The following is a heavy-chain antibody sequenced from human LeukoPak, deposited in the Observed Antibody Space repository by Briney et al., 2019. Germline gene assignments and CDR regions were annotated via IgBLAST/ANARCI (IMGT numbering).Heavy chain of an antibody. Sequence: ASVKVSCKASGYTFPSYFMHWVRQAPGQGLEWMGIINPTGGSTTYAQKFQGRVTMTRDTSTSTVYMELSSLRSDDTAVYYCARTAARRFDYWGQGTLVAVSS. J-gene: IGHJ4*02. CDR3: ARTAARRFDY. CDR1: GYTFPSYF. D-gene: IGHD6-6*01. V-gene: IGHV1-46*01. CDR2: INPTGGST.